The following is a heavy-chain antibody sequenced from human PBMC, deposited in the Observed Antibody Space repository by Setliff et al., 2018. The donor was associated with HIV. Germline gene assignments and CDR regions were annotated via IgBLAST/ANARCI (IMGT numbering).Heavy chain of an antibody. CDR1: GGFISSGGSY. Sequence: SETLSLTCTVSGGFISSGGSYWSWIRQHPGKGLEWIGYIYYSGTTYYNPSLKSRTTISIDTSKNQFSLKLSSVTAADTAVYYCARTFNSGYLSYAFDIWGQGTMVTVSS. D-gene: IGHD3-22*01. V-gene: IGHV4-31*03. CDR2: IYYSGTT. CDR3: ARTFNSGYLSYAFDI. J-gene: IGHJ3*02.